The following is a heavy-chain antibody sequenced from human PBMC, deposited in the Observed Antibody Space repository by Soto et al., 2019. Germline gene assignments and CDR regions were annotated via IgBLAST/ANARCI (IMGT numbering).Heavy chain of an antibody. CDR2: VWYDGSHQ. D-gene: IGHD3-10*01. CDR3: ARDRRRLATAGSELGC. Sequence: QAQVLESGGGVVQPGRSLRLSCAASGFTFSSYGMHWVRQAPGKGLEWVALVWYDGSHQYYTDSVKGRFTISRDNSKNALYLQMKSLRAEDTAVYYCARDRRRLATAGSELGCWGQGTLVTVSS. J-gene: IGHJ4*02. CDR1: GFTFSSYG. V-gene: IGHV3-33*01.